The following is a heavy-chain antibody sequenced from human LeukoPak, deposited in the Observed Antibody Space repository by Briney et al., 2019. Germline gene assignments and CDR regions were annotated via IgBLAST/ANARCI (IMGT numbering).Heavy chain of an antibody. D-gene: IGHD4-17*01. CDR2: FDTGFAT. J-gene: IGHJ6*03. V-gene: IGHV3-23*01. CDR3: ARGGGTTPYYYYYMDV. Sequence: PGGSLRLSCAASGFTFSTASLHWVRQAPGRGLEWVSAFDTGFATYYPDSRKCRFTISTDNSKNTLFLQINSLIGEETAVYYCARGGGTTPYYYYYMDVWGKGTTVTVSS. CDR1: GFTFSTAS.